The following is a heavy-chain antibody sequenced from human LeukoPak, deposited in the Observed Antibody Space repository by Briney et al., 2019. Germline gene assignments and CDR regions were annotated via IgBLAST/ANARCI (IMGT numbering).Heavy chain of an antibody. J-gene: IGHJ4*02. CDR2: ISSGSTTR. CDR3: ARGYSGYDPYDY. CDR1: GFTFITYN. V-gene: IGHV3-48*01. Sequence: GGSLRLSCAASGFTFITYNMNWVRQAPGKGLEWVSYISSGSTTRYYADSVKGRFTISRDNAKNSLYLQMNSLRAEDTAVYYCARGYSGYDPYDYWGQGTLVTVSS. D-gene: IGHD5-12*01.